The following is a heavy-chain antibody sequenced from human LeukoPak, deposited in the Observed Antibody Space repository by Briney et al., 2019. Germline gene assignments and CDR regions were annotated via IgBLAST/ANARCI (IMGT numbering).Heavy chain of an antibody. CDR3: AREEDYYGSGNPNWFDP. CDR2: IYTSGST. V-gene: IGHV4-4*07. Sequence: SETLSLTCAVYGGSFTHYYWSWIRQPAGKGLEWIGRIYTSGSTNYNPSLKSRVTMSVDTSKNQFSLKLSSVTAADTAVYYCAREEDYYGSGNPNWFDPWGQGTLVTVSS. J-gene: IGHJ5*02. D-gene: IGHD3-10*01. CDR1: GGSFTHYY.